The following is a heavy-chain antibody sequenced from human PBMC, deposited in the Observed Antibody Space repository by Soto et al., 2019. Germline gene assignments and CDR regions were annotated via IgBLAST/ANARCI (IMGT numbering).Heavy chain of an antibody. J-gene: IGHJ4*02. CDR2: INAGNGST. CDR3: ARDLDGHCSSTSCYRGFDY. CDR1: GYTFTSYA. Sequence: ASVKVSCKASGYTFTSYAMHWVRQAPGQRLEWMGWINAGNGSTKYSQKFQGRVTITRDTSASTAYMELSSLRSEDTAVYYCARDLDGHCSSTSCYRGFDYWGQGTLVTVS. D-gene: IGHD2-2*01. V-gene: IGHV1-3*01.